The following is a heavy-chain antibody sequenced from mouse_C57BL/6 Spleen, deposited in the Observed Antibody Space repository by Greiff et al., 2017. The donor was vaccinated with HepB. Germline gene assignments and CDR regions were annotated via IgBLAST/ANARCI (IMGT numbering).Heavy chain of an antibody. V-gene: IGHV5-4*01. D-gene: IGHD1-1*01. CDR2: ISDGGSYT. Sequence: EVKLQESGGGLVKPGGSLKLSCAASGFTFSSYAMSWVRQTPEKRLEWVATISDGGSYTYYPDNVKGRFTISRDNAKNNLYLQMSHLKSEDTAMYYCARDRGIITTVVATRFDYWGQGTTLTVSS. CDR3: ARDRGIITTVVATRFDY. CDR1: GFTFSSYA. J-gene: IGHJ2*01.